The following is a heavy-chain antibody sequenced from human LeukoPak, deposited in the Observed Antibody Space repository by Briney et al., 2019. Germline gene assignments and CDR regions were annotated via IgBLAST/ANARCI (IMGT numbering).Heavy chain of an antibody. CDR1: GGTFSTYA. CDR2: IIPIFGTA. Sequence: ASVKVSCKASGGTFSTYAIDWVRQAPGQGLEWVGGIIPIFGTANYAQKFQGGVTITADESTSTAYMELSSLRSEDTAVYYCARRGAGDSSGYYLDYWGQGTLATVSS. D-gene: IGHD3-22*01. CDR3: ARRGAGDSSGYYLDY. J-gene: IGHJ4*02. V-gene: IGHV1-69*13.